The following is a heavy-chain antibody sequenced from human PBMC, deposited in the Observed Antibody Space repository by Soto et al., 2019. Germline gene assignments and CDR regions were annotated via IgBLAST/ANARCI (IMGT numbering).Heavy chain of an antibody. CDR3: AHSFYYDSSGYYYEGGYFDY. CDR2: IYWDDDK. D-gene: IGHD3-22*01. V-gene: IGHV2-5*02. CDR1: GFSLSTSGVG. Sequence: QITLKESGPTLVKPTQTLTLTCTFSGFSLSTSGVGVGWIRQPPGKALEWLALIYWDDDKRYSPSLKSRLTITKDTSKNQVVLTMTNMDPVDPATYYCAHSFYYDSSGYYYEGGYFDYWGQGTLVTVSS. J-gene: IGHJ4*02.